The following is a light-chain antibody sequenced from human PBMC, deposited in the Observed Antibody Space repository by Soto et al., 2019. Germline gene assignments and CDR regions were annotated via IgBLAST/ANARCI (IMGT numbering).Light chain of an antibody. Sequence: QSVLTQPPSVSGAPGQRVTISCTGNNSKLGAGYDVHWYQQLPGAAPKLFIFGNRNRPSGVPERFSGSKSGTSASLAIPGLQAEDEADYSCQAYDYSLTAFVFGGGTQLTVL. CDR2: GNR. J-gene: IGLJ3*02. V-gene: IGLV1-40*01. CDR1: NSKLGAGYD. CDR3: QAYDYSLTAFV.